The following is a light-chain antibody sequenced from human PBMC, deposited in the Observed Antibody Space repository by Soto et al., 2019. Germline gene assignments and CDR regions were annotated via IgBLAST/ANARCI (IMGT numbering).Light chain of an antibody. CDR1: QSLVHSDGTTY. J-gene: IGKJ1*01. CDR3: MQATQLRT. V-gene: IGKV2-24*01. Sequence: DIVMTQTPLSSPVTLGQPASISCRSSQSLVHSDGTTYLSWLQQRPGQPPRLLIYKVSKRFSGVPDRFSGSGAGTDFTLRIGRVEAEDVGVYYCMQATQLRTFGQGTKVEIK. CDR2: KVS.